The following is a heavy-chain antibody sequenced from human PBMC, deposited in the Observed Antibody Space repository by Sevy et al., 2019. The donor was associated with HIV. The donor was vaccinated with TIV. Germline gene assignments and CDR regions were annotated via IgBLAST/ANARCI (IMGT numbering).Heavy chain of an antibody. V-gene: IGHV1-46*01. Sequence: ASVNVSCKASGYTFTSYYMHWVRQAPGQGLEWMGIINPSGGSTSYAQKFQGRVTMTRDTSTSTVYMELSSLRSEDMAVYYCARDSDNYDILTGYYPFDYWGQGTLVTVSS. CDR3: ARDSDNYDILTGYYPFDY. CDR1: GYTFTSYY. J-gene: IGHJ4*02. CDR2: INPSGGST. D-gene: IGHD3-9*01.